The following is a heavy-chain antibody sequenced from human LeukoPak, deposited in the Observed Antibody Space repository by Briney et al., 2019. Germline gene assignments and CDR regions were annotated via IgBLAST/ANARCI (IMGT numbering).Heavy chain of an antibody. CDR1: GFTVSSNY. CDR2: IYSGGST. V-gene: IGHV3-53*01. Sequence: GGSLRLSCAASGFTVSSNYMSWVRQAPGKGLEWVSVIYSGGSTYYADSVKGRFTISRGNSKNTLYLQMNSLRAEDTAVYYCAREGLQRDYFDYWGQGTLVTVSS. D-gene: IGHD2-15*01. CDR3: AREGLQRDYFDY. J-gene: IGHJ4*02.